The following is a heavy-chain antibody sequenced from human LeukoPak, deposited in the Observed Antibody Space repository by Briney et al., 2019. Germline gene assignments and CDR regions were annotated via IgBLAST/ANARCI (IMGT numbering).Heavy chain of an antibody. V-gene: IGHV3-23*01. D-gene: IGHD6-19*01. CDR3: AKDHPPRITVGDTLGYFDY. CDR2: ISGSGGST. Sequence: PGGSLRLPCAASGFTFSSYAMSWVRQAPGKGLDWVSAISGSGGSTYYADSVKGRFTISRDNSKNTLYLQMNNLRAEDTAIYYCAKDHPPRITVGDTLGYFDYWGQGTLVTVSS. CDR1: GFTFSSYA. J-gene: IGHJ4*02.